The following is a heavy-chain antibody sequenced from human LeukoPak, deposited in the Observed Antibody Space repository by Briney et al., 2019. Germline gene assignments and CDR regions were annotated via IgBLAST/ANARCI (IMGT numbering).Heavy chain of an antibody. CDR3: ARATSFYDSSGSY. V-gene: IGHV1-2*02. CDR2: INPNSGGT. Sequence: VASVKVSCKASGYTFTGYYMHWVRQAPGQGLEWMGWINPNSGGTNYAQKFQGRVTMTRDTSISTAYMELSRLRSDDTAVYYCARATSFYDSSGSYWGQGTLVTVSS. CDR1: GYTFTGYY. D-gene: IGHD3-22*01. J-gene: IGHJ4*02.